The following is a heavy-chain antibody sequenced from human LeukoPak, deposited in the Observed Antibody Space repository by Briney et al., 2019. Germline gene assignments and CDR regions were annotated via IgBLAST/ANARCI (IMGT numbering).Heavy chain of an antibody. V-gene: IGHV3-53*01. CDR1: GFTVSSNY. D-gene: IGHD6-13*01. Sequence: GGSLRLSCAPSGFTVSSNYMSWVRQAPGKGLEWVSVIYSGGSTYYAHSVKVRFTISRDNSKNTLYLQMNSLRAEAPAVYYCARTQQLVRSLDYWGQGTLVTVSS. J-gene: IGHJ4*02. CDR2: IYSGGST. CDR3: ARTQQLVRSLDY.